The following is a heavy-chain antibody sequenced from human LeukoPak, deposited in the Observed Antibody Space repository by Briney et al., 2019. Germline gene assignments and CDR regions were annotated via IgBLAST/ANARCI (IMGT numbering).Heavy chain of an antibody. Sequence: GGSLRLSCAASGFTFSSYDMHWVRQATGKGLEWVSAIGTAGDTYYPGSVKGRFTISRENAKNSLYLQMNSLRAGDTAVYYCARDNRGYYMDVWGKGTTVTVSS. CDR2: IGTAGDT. CDR1: GFTFSSYD. D-gene: IGHD2/OR15-2a*01. J-gene: IGHJ6*03. V-gene: IGHV3-13*01. CDR3: ARDNRGYYMDV.